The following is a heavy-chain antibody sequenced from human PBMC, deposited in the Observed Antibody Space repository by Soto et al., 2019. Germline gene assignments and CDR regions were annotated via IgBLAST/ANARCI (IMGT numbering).Heavy chain of an antibody. CDR3: ARDSPLKH. CDR2: IKHDGSEN. CDR1: GFTFSSDW. Sequence: PGGSLRLSCAASGFTFSSDWMSWVRQAPGKGLEWVASIKHDGSENYYVDSVKGRFTISRDNAKNSLYLQMNSLRADDTAVYYCARDSPLKHWGQGTLVTVSS. J-gene: IGHJ1*01. V-gene: IGHV3-7*01.